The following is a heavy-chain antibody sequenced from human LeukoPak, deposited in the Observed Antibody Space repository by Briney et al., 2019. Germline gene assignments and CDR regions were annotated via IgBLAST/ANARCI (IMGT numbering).Heavy chain of an antibody. D-gene: IGHD5-18*01. CDR1: GYTFTSYY. J-gene: IGHJ6*03. CDR2: INPSGGST. V-gene: IGHV1-46*01. Sequence: ASVKVSCKASGYTFTSYYMHWVRQAPGQGLEWMGIINPSGGSTSYAQKFQGGVTMTRDASTSTVYMELSSLRSEDTAVYYCARAWDTAMVKTVMNYYYMDVWGKGTTVTVSS. CDR3: ARAWDTAMVKTVMNYYYMDV.